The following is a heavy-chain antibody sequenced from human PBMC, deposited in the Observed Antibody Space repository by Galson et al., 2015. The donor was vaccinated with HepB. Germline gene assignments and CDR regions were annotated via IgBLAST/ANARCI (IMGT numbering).Heavy chain of an antibody. CDR2: IIPIFGTA. J-gene: IGHJ4*02. V-gene: IGHV1-69*13. CDR1: GGTFSSYA. D-gene: IGHD6-19*01. CDR3: ARDSRRAAVAGTGFDY. Sequence: SVKVSCKASGGTFSSYAISWVRQAPGQGLEWMGGIIPIFGTANYAQKFQGRVTITADESTSTAYMELSSLRSEDTAVYYCARDSRRAAVAGTGFDYWGQGTLVTVSS.